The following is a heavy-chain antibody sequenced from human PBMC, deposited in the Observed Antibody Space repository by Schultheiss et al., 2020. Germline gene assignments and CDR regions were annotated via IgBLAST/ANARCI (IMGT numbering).Heavy chain of an antibody. CDR1: GFTFSSYG. J-gene: IGHJ5*02. D-gene: IGHD6-13*01. Sequence: GGSLRLSCAASGFTFSSYGMHWVRQAPGKGLEWVAVISYDGTNEYYADSVKGRFTISRDNSKNTLYLQMNSLRAEDTAVYYCAKGTRSWYTENCFDPWGQGTLVTVSS. V-gene: IGHV3-30*18. CDR2: ISYDGTNE. CDR3: AKGTRSWYTENCFDP.